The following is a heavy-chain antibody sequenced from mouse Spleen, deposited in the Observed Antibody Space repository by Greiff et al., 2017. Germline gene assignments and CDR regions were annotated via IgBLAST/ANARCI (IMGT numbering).Heavy chain of an antibody. D-gene: IGHD4-1*01. CDR2: ISSGGGST. CDR1: GFAFSSYD. V-gene: IGHV5-12-1*01. CDR3: ERQGELGLGYAMDY. Sequence: EVNVVESGGGLVKPGGSLKLSCAASGFAFSSYDMSWVRQTPEKRLEWVAYISSGGGSTYYPDTVKGRFTISGDNANNTLYLQMSRLKSEDTAMYYCERQGELGLGYAMDYWGQGTSVTVSS. J-gene: IGHJ4*01.